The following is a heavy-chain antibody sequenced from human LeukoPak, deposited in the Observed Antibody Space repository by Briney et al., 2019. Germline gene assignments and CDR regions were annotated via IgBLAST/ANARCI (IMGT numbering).Heavy chain of an antibody. CDR1: GFTFSSYG. V-gene: IGHV3-30*02. Sequence: GGSLRLSCAASGFTFSSYGVHWVRQAPGKGLEWVAFIRYDGSNKYYADSVKGRFTISRDNSKSTLYLQMNSLRAEDTAVYYCAKERSGTGYYYYFMDVWGKGTTVSVSS. D-gene: IGHD3-10*01. J-gene: IGHJ6*03. CDR2: IRYDGSNK. CDR3: AKERSGTGYYYYFMDV.